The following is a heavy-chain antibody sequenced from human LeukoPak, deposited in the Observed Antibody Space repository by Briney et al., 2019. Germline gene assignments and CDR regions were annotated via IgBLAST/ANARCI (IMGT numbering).Heavy chain of an antibody. CDR3: ARDYRGYSAFDI. D-gene: IGHD5-18*01. Sequence: GGSLRLSCAASGFTFSSYGMHWVRQAPGRGLEWVAVISYDGSNKYYADSVKGRFTISRDNAKNSLYLQMNSLRAEDTAVYYCARDYRGYSAFDIWGQGTMVTVSS. CDR1: GFTFSSYG. V-gene: IGHV3-30*03. CDR2: ISYDGSNK. J-gene: IGHJ3*02.